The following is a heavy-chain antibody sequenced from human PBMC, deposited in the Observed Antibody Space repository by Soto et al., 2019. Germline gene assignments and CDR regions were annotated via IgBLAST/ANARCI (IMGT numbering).Heavy chain of an antibody. CDR2: ISGSGGST. V-gene: IGHV3-23*01. CDR1: GFTFSSYA. CDR3: AKGSTWASQNWFDP. D-gene: IGHD3-10*01. Sequence: PGGSLRLSCAASGFTFSSYAMSWVRQAPGKGLEWVSAISGSGGSTYYADSVKGRFTISRDNSKNTLYLQMNSLRAEDTAVYYWAKGSTWASQNWFDPRGQGTLVTVSS. J-gene: IGHJ5*02.